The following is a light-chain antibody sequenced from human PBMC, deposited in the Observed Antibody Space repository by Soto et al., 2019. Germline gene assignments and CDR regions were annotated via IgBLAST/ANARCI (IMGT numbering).Light chain of an antibody. V-gene: IGKV1-39*01. CDR2: TAS. J-gene: IGKJ2*01. CDR3: QQSDSTPYT. Sequence: DIQMTQSPSSLSASVGDRLTITCRASQSITTYLNWYQQKPGKAPKLLIYTASSLQRGVPSRFSGSGSGTDFTLTISSLQPEDFATYYCQQSDSTPYTFGQGTKLEIK. CDR1: QSITTY.